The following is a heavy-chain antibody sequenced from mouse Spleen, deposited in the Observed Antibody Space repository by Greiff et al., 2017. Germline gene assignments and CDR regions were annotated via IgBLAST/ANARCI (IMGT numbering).Heavy chain of an antibody. CDR2: ISYDGSN. V-gene: IGHV3-6*01. D-gene: IGHD2-5*01. Sequence: ESGPGLVKPSQSLSLTCSVTGYSITSGYYWKWIRQFPGNKLEWMGYISYDGSNNYNPSLKNRISITRDTSKNQFFLKLNSVTTEDTATYYCASYSNYEGFWYFDVWGAGTTVTGSS. CDR3: ASYSNYEGFWYFDV. J-gene: IGHJ1*01. CDR1: GYSITSGYY.